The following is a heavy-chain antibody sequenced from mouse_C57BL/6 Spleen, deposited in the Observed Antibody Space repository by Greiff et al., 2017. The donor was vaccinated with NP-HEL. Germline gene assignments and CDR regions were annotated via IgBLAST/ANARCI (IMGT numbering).Heavy chain of an antibody. V-gene: IGHV5-17*01. D-gene: IGHD2-1*01. CDR3: ARPGNVYAMDY. CDR1: GFTFSDYG. J-gene: IGHJ4*01. CDR2: ISSGSSTI. Sequence: EVKLMESGGGLVKPGGSLKLSCAASGFTFSDYGMHWVRQAPEKGLEWVAYISSGSSTIYYEDTVKGRFTFSRDNAKNTLFLQMTSLRSEDTAMYYCARPGNVYAMDYWGQGTSVTVSS.